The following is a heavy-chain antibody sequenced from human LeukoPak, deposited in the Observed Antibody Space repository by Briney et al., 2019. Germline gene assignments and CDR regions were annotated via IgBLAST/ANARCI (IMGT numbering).Heavy chain of an antibody. D-gene: IGHD3-22*01. Sequence: PGGSLRLSCTASGFTFGDYAMNWVRQAPGKGLEWVGFIRHKAYGGTTEYAASVKGRFTISRDDSKSIAYLQMNSLKTEDTAVYYCTRGYYDSSGYYYVWGQGTLVTVSS. CDR3: TRGYYDSSGYYYV. CDR1: GFTFGDYA. V-gene: IGHV3-49*04. CDR2: IRHKAYGGTT. J-gene: IGHJ4*02.